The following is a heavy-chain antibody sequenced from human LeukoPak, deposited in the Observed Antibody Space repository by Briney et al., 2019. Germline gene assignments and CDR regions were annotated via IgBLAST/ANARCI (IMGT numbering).Heavy chain of an antibody. Sequence: GGSLRLSCAASGFTVSSNYMSWVRQAPGKGLEWVSVDSVKGRFTISRDNAKNSLYLQMNSLRAEDTAVYYCARDLIEGGDYASAYWGQGTLVTVSS. V-gene: IGHV3-66*01. D-gene: IGHD4-17*01. CDR3: ARDLIEGGDYASAY. CDR1: GFTVSSNY. J-gene: IGHJ4*02.